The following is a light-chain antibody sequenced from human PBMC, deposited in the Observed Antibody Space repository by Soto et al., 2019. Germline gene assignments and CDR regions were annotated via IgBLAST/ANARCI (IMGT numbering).Light chain of an antibody. CDR1: HSISTS. V-gene: IGKV3-11*01. Sequence: EIVFTQSPDTLSFSSVEIATLSCRASHSISTSLVWYQHKPGQAPRLLIYDASNRATGIPARFSGSGSGTDFTLTISSLEPEDFAVYFCHQSNNWPLTFGGGTKVDI. CDR3: HQSNNWPLT. CDR2: DAS. J-gene: IGKJ4*01.